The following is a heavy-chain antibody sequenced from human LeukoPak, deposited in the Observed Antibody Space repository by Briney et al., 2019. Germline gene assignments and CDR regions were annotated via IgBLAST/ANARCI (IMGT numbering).Heavy chain of an antibody. Sequence: GFLRLSCAASGFTLRSNFMSWVRPASGEGLEWVSVIYSGGSTYYADSVKGRFTISRDNSKNTLYLQMNSLRAEDTAVYYCARVLGVYDYWGQGTLVTVSS. CDR3: ARVLGVYDY. J-gene: IGHJ4*02. D-gene: IGHD1-26*01. CDR2: IYSGGST. V-gene: IGHV3-66*01. CDR1: GFTLRSNF.